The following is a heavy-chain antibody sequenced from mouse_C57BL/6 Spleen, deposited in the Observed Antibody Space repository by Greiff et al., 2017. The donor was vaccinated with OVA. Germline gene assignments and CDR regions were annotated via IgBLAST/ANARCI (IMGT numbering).Heavy chain of an antibody. CDR1: GYTFTDYY. D-gene: IGHD1-1*01. CDR3: ARGLRFPYYYAMDY. Sequence: EVQLQQSGPELVKPGASVKISCKASGYTFTDYYMNWVKQSHGKSLEWIGDINPNNGGTSYNQKFKGKATLTVDKSSSTAYMELRSLTSEDSAVYYCARGLRFPYYYAMDYWGQGTSVTVSS. V-gene: IGHV1-26*01. CDR2: INPNNGGT. J-gene: IGHJ4*01.